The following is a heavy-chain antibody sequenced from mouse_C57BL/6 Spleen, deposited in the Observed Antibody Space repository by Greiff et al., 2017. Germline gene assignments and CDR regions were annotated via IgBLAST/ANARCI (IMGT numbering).Heavy chain of an antibody. CDR3: ARRPGGGGSYEAWFAY. J-gene: IGHJ3*01. CDR1: GYSFTGYY. V-gene: IGHV1-42*01. D-gene: IGHD1-1*02. CDR2: INPSTGGT. Sequence: VQLQQSGPELVKPGASVKISCKASGYSFTGYYMNWVKQSPEKSLEWIGEINPSTGGTTYNQKFKAKATLTVDKSSSTAYMQLKSLTSEDSAVYYCARRPGGGGSYEAWFAYWGQGTLVTVSA.